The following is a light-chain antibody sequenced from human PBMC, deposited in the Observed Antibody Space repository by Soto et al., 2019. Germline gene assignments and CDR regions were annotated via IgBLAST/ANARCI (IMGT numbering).Light chain of an antibody. CDR2: GAY. Sequence: EIVLTQSPGTLSLSPGGRATLSCRASQSVRSSYLAWYQQRPGQAPRLLIFGAYFRATGIPDRFSGSGSGTDFTLTISRLEPDDFAVYSCQHYGSPLTFGGGTKVEIK. CDR3: QHYGSPLT. V-gene: IGKV3-20*01. J-gene: IGKJ4*01. CDR1: QSVRSSY.